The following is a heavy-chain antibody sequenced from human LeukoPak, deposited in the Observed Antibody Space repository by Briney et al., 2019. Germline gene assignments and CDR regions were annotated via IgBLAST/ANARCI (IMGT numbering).Heavy chain of an antibody. CDR1: GGSIRSYY. CDR2: MHHSGST. V-gene: IGHV4-59*08. Sequence: GSLRLSCTVSGGSIRSYYWSWIRQPPGKGLEWIGYMHHSGSTKHNPYLKSRVTISVDTSKSQFSLKLSSVTAADTAVYYCARHAAVEGSSGWSPLWWFDPWGQGTLVTVSS. J-gene: IGHJ5*02. CDR3: ARHAAVEGSSGWSPLWWFDP. D-gene: IGHD6-19*01.